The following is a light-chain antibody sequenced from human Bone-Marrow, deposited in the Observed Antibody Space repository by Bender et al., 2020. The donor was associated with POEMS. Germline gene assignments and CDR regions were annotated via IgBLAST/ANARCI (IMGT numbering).Light chain of an antibody. CDR3: CAYGGSRTLVL. CDR2: TNN. CDR1: GSNIGGYP. V-gene: IGLV1-44*01. J-gene: IGLJ2*01. Sequence: QSVLTQPPSVSGTPGQRVTISCSGSGSNIGGYPVNWYQQLPGTAPRLLIYTNNERPSGVPDRFSGFKSDNRASLTISGLQAEDEADYHCCAYGGSRTLVLFGGGTKLTVL.